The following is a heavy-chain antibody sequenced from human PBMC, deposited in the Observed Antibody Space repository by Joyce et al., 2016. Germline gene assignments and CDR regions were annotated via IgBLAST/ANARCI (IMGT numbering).Heavy chain of an antibody. CDR3: ARGGYYGPYYFDY. CDR1: GYTFTGYY. D-gene: IGHD3-3*01. CDR2: INPDSGGT. V-gene: IGHV1-2*02. J-gene: IGHJ4*02. Sequence: QVQLVQSGAEVKKPGASVKVSCKASGYTFTGYYMHWVRQAPGQGLEWMGCINPDSGGTNYAQKFQGRVTMTRDTSVSTTYMELGRLRSDDTAVYYCARGGYYGPYYFDYWGQGTLVTVSS.